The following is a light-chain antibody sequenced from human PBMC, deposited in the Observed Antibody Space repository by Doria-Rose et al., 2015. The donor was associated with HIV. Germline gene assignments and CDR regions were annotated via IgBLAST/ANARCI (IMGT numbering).Light chain of an antibody. CDR1: QGISSY. J-gene: IGKJ5*01. V-gene: IGKV1-8*01. Sequence: MTQSPSSFSASTGDRVTITCRASQGISSYLAWYQQKPGKAPNLLIYAASTLQSGVPSRFGGSGSGTDFTLTISCLQSEDFATYYCQQCYSYPRAFGQGTRLEIK. CDR3: QQCYSYPRA. CDR2: AAS.